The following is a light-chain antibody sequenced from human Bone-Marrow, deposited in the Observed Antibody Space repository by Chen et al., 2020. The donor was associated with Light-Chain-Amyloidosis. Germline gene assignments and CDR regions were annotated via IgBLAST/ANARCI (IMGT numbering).Light chain of an antibody. CDR3: SAGGGTNHFYV. Sequence: QSVLTQPPSPSGSPGPSVTISSTGTINDDLSWYQQYPGKAHKPIIYEVTKRPSGVPDLFSGSKSGNPASLTLSGLQADDEGDYFCSAGGGTNHFYVIGSGTRVTVL. J-gene: IGLJ1*01. CDR2: EVT. CDR1: INDD. V-gene: IGLV2-8*01.